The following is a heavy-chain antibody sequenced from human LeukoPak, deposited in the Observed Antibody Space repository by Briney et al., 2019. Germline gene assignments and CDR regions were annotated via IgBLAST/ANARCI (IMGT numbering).Heavy chain of an antibody. V-gene: IGHV3-30*02. J-gene: IGHJ4*02. Sequence: GGSLRLSCAASGFTFSTYAMRWVRQAPGKGLEWAASVRQDGKLKFYADSVKARFTISRDDSKNTVFLQMDSLRAEDTAQYYCSRERGDREFDYWGQGTLVTVSS. D-gene: IGHD1-1*01. CDR3: SRERGDREFDY. CDR1: GFTFSTYA. CDR2: VRQDGKLK.